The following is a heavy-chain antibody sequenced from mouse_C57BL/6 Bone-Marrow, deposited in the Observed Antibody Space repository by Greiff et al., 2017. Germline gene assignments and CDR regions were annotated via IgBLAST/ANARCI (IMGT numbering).Heavy chain of an antibody. V-gene: IGHV1-50*01. Sequence: QVQLQQPGAELVKPGASVKLSCKASGYTFTSYWMQWVKQRPGQGLEWIGEIDPSDSYTNYNQKFKGKATLTVDTSSNTAYMQLSSLTSEDSAVYDCASSTVVATDFDYWGQGTTLPVSS. CDR1: GYTFTSYW. J-gene: IGHJ2*01. CDR2: IDPSDSYT. CDR3: ASSTVVATDFDY. D-gene: IGHD1-1*01.